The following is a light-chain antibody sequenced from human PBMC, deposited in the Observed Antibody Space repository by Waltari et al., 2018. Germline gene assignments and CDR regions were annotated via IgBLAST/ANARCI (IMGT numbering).Light chain of an antibody. Sequence: DIQITQSPSSLSASLGDRVTITCRASQSISSYLNWYQQKPGKAPKLLIYAASSLQSGVPSRFSGSGSGTDFTLTISSLQPEDFATYYCQQSYSTPYTFGQGTKLEIK. J-gene: IGKJ2*01. V-gene: IGKV1-39*01. CDR3: QQSYSTPYT. CDR1: QSISSY. CDR2: AAS.